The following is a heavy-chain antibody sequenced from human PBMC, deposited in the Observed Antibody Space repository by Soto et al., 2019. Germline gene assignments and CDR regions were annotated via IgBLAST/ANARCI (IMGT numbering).Heavy chain of an antibody. J-gene: IGHJ3*02. CDR2: INTDGGSS. D-gene: IGHD2-2*01. CDR1: GFTFSGHW. CDR3: AREAGYCSRTSCYRRAFDT. V-gene: IGHV3-74*03. Sequence: EVQLVESGGDLVQPGGSLRLSCAASGFTFSGHWMHWVRQVPGKGLEWVSRINTDGGSSAYADSVKGRFTISRDNAKNTLYLHMIGLRAEDTAVYYCAREAGYCSRTSCYRRAFDTWGQGTTVTVSS.